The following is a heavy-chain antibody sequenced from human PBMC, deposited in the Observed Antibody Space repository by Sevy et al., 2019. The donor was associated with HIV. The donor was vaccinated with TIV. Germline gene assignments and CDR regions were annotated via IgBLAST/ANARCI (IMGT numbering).Heavy chain of an antibody. CDR2: ISAYNGNT. V-gene: IGHV1-18*01. CDR3: ARCGRRYSSGHYYYYYMDV. D-gene: IGHD6-19*01. J-gene: IGHJ6*03. CDR1: GYTFTSYG. Sequence: ASVKVSCKASGYTFTSYGISWVRQAPGQGLEWMGWISAYNGNTNYAQKLQGRVTMTTDTSTSTAYMELRRLRSDDTAVDYCARCGRRYSSGHYYYYYMDVWGKGTTVTVSS.